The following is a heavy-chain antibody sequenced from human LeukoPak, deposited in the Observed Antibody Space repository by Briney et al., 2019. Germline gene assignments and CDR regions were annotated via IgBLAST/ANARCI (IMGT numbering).Heavy chain of an antibody. J-gene: IGHJ4*02. CDR1: GFTFSSYA. CDR2: ISGSGGST. V-gene: IGHV3-23*01. D-gene: IGHD6-13*01. Sequence: PGGSLRLSCAASGFTFSSYAMSWVRQTPGKGLECVAPISGSGGSTYYADSVRGRLIVSRDNSKNMLYLQMNSLRVDDTAVYYCAKSPAGSSWPSIDYWGQGTLVAVSS. CDR3: AKSPAGSSWPSIDY.